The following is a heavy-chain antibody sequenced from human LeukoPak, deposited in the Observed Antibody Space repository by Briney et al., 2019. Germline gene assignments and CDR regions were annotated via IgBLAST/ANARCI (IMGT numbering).Heavy chain of an antibody. Sequence: PGRSLRLSCAASGFTFDDYAMHWVRQAPGKGLEWVSGISWNSGSIGYADSVKGRFTISRDNAKNSLYLQMNSLRAEDTALYYCAKDRGYSDYYGMDVWGQGTLVTVSS. CDR3: AKDRGYSDYYGMDV. V-gene: IGHV3-9*01. J-gene: IGHJ6*02. CDR1: GFTFDDYA. CDR2: ISWNSGSI. D-gene: IGHD2-21*01.